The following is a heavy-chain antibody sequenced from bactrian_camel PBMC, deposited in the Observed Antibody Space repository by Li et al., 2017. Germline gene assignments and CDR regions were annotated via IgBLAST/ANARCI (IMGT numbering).Heavy chain of an antibody. CDR1: GFTFDDSE. V-gene: IGHV3S63*01. J-gene: IGHJ4*01. Sequence: HVQLVESGGGSVQAGGSLRLSCSASGFTFDDSEMGWYRQAPGNECELVSSIRSDGRTYYEDSVKGRFTISQDNAKNTVYLQMNSLKVEDTGTYICAAAGTWCGGSWYQKYAYWGQGTQVTVS. D-gene: IGHD6*01. CDR2: IRSDGRT. CDR3: AAAGTWCGGSWYQKYAY.